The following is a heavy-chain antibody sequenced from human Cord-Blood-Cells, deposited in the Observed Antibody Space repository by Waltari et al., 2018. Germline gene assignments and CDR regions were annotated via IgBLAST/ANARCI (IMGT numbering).Heavy chain of an antibody. CDR2: IIPIFGTA. Sequence: SYAISWVRQAPGQGLEWMGGIIPIFGTANYAQKFQGRVTITADESTSTAYMELSSLRSEDTAVYYCARDLATTDYYYYYGMDVWGQGTTVTVSS. CDR3: ARDLATTDYYYYYGMDV. V-gene: IGHV1-69*01. D-gene: IGHD1-26*01. CDR1: SYA. J-gene: IGHJ6*02.